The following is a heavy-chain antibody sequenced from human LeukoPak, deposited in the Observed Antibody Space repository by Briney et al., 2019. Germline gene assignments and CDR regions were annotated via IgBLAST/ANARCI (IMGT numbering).Heavy chain of an antibody. D-gene: IGHD3-16*01. Sequence: GGSLRLSCAASAFTFSNYAMSWVRQAPGKGLEWVSTLSATVSDGVAYYADSVKGRFTISRDNSKNTLHLQMNSLRDEDTAMYYCAKNRGKGGVSGTGEIDYWGQGTLVSVSS. CDR1: AFTFSNYA. CDR2: LSATVSDGVA. J-gene: IGHJ4*02. V-gene: IGHV3-23*01. CDR3: AKNRGKGGVSGTGEIDY.